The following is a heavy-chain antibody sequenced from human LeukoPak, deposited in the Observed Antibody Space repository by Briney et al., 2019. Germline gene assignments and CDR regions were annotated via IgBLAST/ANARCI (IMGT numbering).Heavy chain of an antibody. D-gene: IGHD3-22*01. V-gene: IGHV4-34*01. Sequence: SETLSLTCAVYGVSFSGYYWSWIRQPPGKGLEWIGEINHSGSTNYNPSLKSRVTISVDTSKNQFSLKLSSVTAADTAVYYCARRHYYDSSGSPFDYWGQGTLVTVSS. CDR2: INHSGST. CDR3: ARRHYYDSSGSPFDY. CDR1: GVSFSGYY. J-gene: IGHJ4*02.